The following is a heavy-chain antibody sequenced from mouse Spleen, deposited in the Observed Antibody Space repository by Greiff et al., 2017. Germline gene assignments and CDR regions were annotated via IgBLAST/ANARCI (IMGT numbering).Heavy chain of an antibody. Sequence: EVKVEESGGGLVQPGGSMKLSCVASGFTFSNYWMNWVRQSPEKGLEWVAQIRLKSDNYATHYAESVKGRFTISRDDSKSSVYLQMNNLRAEDTGIYYCTGLGGTGDYWGQGTTLTVSS. V-gene: IGHV6-3*01. CDR1: GFTFSNYW. CDR2: IRLKSDNYAT. J-gene: IGHJ2*01. D-gene: IGHD4-1*01. CDR3: TGLGGTGDY.